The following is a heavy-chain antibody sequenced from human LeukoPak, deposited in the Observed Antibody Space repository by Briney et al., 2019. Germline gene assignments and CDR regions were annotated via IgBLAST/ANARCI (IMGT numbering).Heavy chain of an antibody. V-gene: IGHV1-2*02. CDR3: ATPVALSIPGVTPPEYFHH. CDR1: GFTFTGYY. CDR2: IHPKSGGT. D-gene: IGHD4-23*01. Sequence: ASVKVSCKASGFTFTGYYMHWVRQAPGQGLEWMGWIHPKSGGTNYAQKFQGRVTMTRDTSITTAYMELSSLRSDDTAVYYCATPVALSIPGVTPPEYFHHWGQGTLVTVSS. J-gene: IGHJ1*01.